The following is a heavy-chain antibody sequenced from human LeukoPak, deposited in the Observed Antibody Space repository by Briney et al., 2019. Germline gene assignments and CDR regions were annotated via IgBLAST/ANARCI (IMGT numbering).Heavy chain of an antibody. CDR1: GGSITVYY. CDR2: ISYSGST. J-gene: IGHJ4*02. Sequence: SETLSLTCSVSGGSITVYYWNWIRQSPGKGLEWIGSISYSGSTIYNPSLKSRVTISIDTSKNRFSLKVSSVIAADTAMYYCARGGSRSYTSSTLDYWGQGTLVTVSS. CDR3: ARGGSRSYTSSTLDY. V-gene: IGHV4-59*12. D-gene: IGHD6-6*01.